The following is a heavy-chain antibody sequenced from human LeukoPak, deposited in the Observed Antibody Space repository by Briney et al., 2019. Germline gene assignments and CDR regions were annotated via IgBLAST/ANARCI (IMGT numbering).Heavy chain of an antibody. CDR3: ARETIFGVVTSDY. CDR1: GFTFSRYW. J-gene: IGHJ4*02. V-gene: IGHV3-7*01. CDR2: IKQDGSEK. D-gene: IGHD3-3*01. Sequence: GGSLRLSCAASGFTFSRYWMSWVRQAPGKGLEWVANIKQDGSEKYYVDSVKGRFTISRDNAKNSLYLQMNSLRVEDTAVYYCARETIFGVVTSDYWGQGALVTVSS.